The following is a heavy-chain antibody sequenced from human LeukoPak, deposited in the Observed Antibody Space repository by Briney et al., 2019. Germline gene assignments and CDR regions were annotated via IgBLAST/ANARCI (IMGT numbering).Heavy chain of an antibody. CDR3: ARGRAFNYYGSGSSS. CDR1: GGTFSSYA. D-gene: IGHD3-10*01. J-gene: IGHJ4*02. CDR2: TIPIFGTA. Sequence: GASVKVSCKASGGTFSSYAISWVRQAPGQGLEWMGGTIPIFGTANYAQKFQGRVTITADKSTSTAYMELSSLRSEDTAVYYCARGRAFNYYGSGSSSWGQGTLVTVSS. V-gene: IGHV1-69*06.